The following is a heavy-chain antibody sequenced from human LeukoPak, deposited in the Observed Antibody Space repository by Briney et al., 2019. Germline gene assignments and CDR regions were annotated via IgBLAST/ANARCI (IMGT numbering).Heavy chain of an antibody. J-gene: IGHJ4*02. CDR2: IYHSGST. V-gene: IGHV4-30-2*01. CDR1: GGSISSGGYS. CDR3: ASSLRVDYYDSSGPLQFGY. Sequence: SETLSLTCAVSGGSISSGGYSWSWIRQPPGKGLEWIGCIYHSGSTYYNPSLKSRVTISVDRSKNQFSLKLSSVTAADTAVYYCASSLRVDYYDSSGPLQFGYWGQGTLVTVSS. D-gene: IGHD3-22*01.